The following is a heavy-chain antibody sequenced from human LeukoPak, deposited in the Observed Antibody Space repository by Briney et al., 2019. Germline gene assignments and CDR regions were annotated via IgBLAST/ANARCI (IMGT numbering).Heavy chain of an antibody. J-gene: IGHJ5*02. D-gene: IGHD2-15*01. Sequence: SETLTLTCAVSGYSISSGYYWGWLRQPPGKGLEWIGSIYHSGSTYYNPSLKSRFTISVDTSKNQFSLKLSSVTAADTAVYYCARDQLGCSGGSCQNWFDPWGQGTLVTVSS. CDR1: GYSISSGYY. CDR3: ARDQLGCSGGSCQNWFDP. CDR2: IYHSGST. V-gene: IGHV4-38-2*02.